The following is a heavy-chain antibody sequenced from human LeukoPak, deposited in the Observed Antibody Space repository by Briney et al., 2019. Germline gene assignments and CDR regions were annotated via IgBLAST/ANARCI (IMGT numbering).Heavy chain of an antibody. CDR1: GYTFTSYY. D-gene: IGHD3-10*01. J-gene: IGHJ6*03. CDR2: INPSGGST. V-gene: IGHV1-46*01. Sequence: ASVKVSCKASGYTFTSYYMHWVRQAPGQGLEWMGIINPSGGSTSYAQKFQGRVTMTRDTSTSTVYMELSSLRSEDTAVYYCARDQSMVRGVTQNSYYYMDVWGKGTTVTISS. CDR3: ARDQSMVRGVTQNSYYYMDV.